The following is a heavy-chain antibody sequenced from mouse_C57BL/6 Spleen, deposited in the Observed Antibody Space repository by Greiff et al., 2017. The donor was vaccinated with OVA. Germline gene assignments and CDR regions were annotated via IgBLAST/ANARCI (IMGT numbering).Heavy chain of an antibody. Sequence: VKLMESGPELVKPGASVKLSCKASGYTFTSYDINWVKQRPGQGLEWIGWIYPRDGSTMYNEKFKGKATLTVDTSSSTAYMELHSLTSEDSAVYDCACGGSNSPAWFAYWGQGTLVTVSA. V-gene: IGHV1-85*01. CDR3: ACGGSNSPAWFAY. CDR1: GYTFTSYD. D-gene: IGHD2-5*01. CDR2: IYPRDGST. J-gene: IGHJ3*01.